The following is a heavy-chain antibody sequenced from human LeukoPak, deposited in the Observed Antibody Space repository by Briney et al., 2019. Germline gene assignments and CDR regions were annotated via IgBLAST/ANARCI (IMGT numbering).Heavy chain of an antibody. D-gene: IGHD3-22*01. J-gene: IGHJ4*02. CDR1: GYTFTSYG. V-gene: IGHV1-18*01. CDR2: ISAYNGNT. CDR3: ARAIIYYYDSSGYYQNFDY. Sequence: ASVKVSCKASGYTFTSYGISWVRQAPGQGLEWMGWISAYNGNTNYAQKLQGRVTMTTGTSTSTAHMELRSLRSDDTAVYYCARAIIYYYDSSGYYQNFDYWGQGTLVTVSS.